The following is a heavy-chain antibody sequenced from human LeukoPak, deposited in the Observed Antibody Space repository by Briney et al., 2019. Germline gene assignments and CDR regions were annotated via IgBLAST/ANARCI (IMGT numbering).Heavy chain of an antibody. CDR3: AKVLGQQLAPFDY. CDR1: GFTFSTYA. V-gene: IGHV3-23*01. Sequence: PGGSLRLSCAASGFTFSTYAMTWVPQAPGKGLEWVSTISGSGGSTSYADSVKGRFTISRDNSKNTLYLQMNSLRAEDTAVYYCAKVLGQQLAPFDYWGQGSLVTVSS. J-gene: IGHJ4*02. D-gene: IGHD6-13*01. CDR2: ISGSGGST.